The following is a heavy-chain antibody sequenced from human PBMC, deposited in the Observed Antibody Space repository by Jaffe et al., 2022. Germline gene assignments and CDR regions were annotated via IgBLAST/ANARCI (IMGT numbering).Heavy chain of an antibody. V-gene: IGHV3-23*01. J-gene: IGHJ4*02. CDR1: GFTFSTYV. CDR2: ITGSGGSI. D-gene: IGHD4-17*01. Sequence: EVQLLESGGGLVQSGGSLRLSCAASGFTFSTYVMNWVRQAPGKGLEWVSAITGSGGSIFYADSVKGRFTISRDNSKNTLYLQMNSLRAEDTAVYYCAKRSVTRTFDYWGQGTLVTVSS. CDR3: AKRSVTRTFDY.